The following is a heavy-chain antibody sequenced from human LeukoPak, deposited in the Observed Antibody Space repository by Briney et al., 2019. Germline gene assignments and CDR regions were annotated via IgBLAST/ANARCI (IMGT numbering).Heavy chain of an antibody. Sequence: GGSLRLSCAASGFTFDYYGMSWVRQAPGKGLEWVSGINWNGGSTGYADSVKGRFTISRDNAKNSLYLQMNSLRAEDTALYYCARDDGDYYDSRKPLDYWGQGTLVTVSS. J-gene: IGHJ4*02. CDR2: INWNGGST. V-gene: IGHV3-20*04. CDR3: ARDDGDYYDSRKPLDY. D-gene: IGHD3-22*01. CDR1: GFTFDYYG.